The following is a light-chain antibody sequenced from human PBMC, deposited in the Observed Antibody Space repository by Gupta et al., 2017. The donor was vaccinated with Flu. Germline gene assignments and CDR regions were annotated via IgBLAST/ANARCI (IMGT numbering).Light chain of an antibody. CDR3: SSYTTTSTM. J-gene: IGLJ3*02. V-gene: IGLV2-14*01. CDR1: SSGLAGFYF. CDR2: EVS. Sequence: QSITLSCTGNSSGLAGFYFVSRYQHHPGKVPKLIIYEVSDRPSGVSNRLSGSKSGNTASLTISGLQAEDEAYYYCSSYTTTSTMFGGGTKLTVL.